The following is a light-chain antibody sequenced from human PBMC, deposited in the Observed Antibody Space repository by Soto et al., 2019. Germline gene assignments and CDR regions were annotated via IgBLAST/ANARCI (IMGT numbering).Light chain of an antibody. CDR2: DAS. J-gene: IGKJ3*01. CDR1: QVISNY. Sequence: DIQMTQSPSSLSASVGDSVTITCQASQVISNYLNWYQQKPGKAPKLLIYDASNLETGVPSRFSGSGSGTYFTFTVSSLQPEDIATYYCQQYDNLPFTFGPGTKVYIK. CDR3: QQYDNLPFT. V-gene: IGKV1-33*01.